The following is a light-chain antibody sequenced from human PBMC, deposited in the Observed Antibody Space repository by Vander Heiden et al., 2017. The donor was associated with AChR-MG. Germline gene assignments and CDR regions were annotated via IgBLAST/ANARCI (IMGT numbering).Light chain of an antibody. V-gene: IGLV1-40*01. Sequence: QSVLTQPPSVSGAPGQRVTISCTGSRSNIGAAFDVHWYQQLPGTAPKLLIYGNNTRPSGVPDRFSGSRSGTSASLAITGLQGDDEADYYCQTYDSSLSGSRVFGGGTTLTVL. CDR2: GNN. CDR3: QTYDSSLSGSRV. CDR1: RSNIGAAFD. J-gene: IGLJ3*02.